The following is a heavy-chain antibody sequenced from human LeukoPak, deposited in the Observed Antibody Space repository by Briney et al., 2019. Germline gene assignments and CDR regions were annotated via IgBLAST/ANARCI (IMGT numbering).Heavy chain of an antibody. D-gene: IGHD3-10*01. CDR2: IKSKTDGGRT. V-gene: IGHV3-15*01. Sequence: GGSLRLSCAASGFTFRSYSMNWVRQAPGKGLEWVGRIKSKTDGGRTDYAAPVKGRFTVSRDDSKNTLYLQMNSLQTEDTAVYFCMTARRGESYAFDIWGQGTVVTVSS. CDR3: MTARRGESYAFDI. J-gene: IGHJ3*02. CDR1: GFTFRSYS.